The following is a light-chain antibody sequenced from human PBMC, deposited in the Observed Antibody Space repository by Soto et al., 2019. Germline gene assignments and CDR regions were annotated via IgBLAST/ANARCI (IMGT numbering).Light chain of an antibody. Sequence: QSALTQPASVSGSPGQSITISCTGTSSDVGSYNLVSWYQQPPGKAPKLMIDEGSKRPSGVSNRFSGSKSGYTASLTISGLQAEDDADYYCCSYAVGGTLLFGVGTKLTVL. V-gene: IGLV2-23*01. J-gene: IGLJ2*01. CDR3: CSYAVGGTLL. CDR1: SSDVGSYNL. CDR2: EGS.